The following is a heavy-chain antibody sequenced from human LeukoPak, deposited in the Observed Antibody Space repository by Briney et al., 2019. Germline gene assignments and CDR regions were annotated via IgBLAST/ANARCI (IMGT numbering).Heavy chain of an antibody. D-gene: IGHD3-10*01. V-gene: IGHV3-30-3*01. CDR2: IAYAGSNK. CDR3: AKGGTGAYYLSWFDP. Sequence: PGGPLRLSCVGSGFTFNDYAMHWVRQAPGKGLEWVAVIAYAGSNKDYADSVKGRFTISRDNSKNTLYLQMNSLRAEDTAVYYCAKGGTGAYYLSWFDPWGQGTLVTVSS. CDR1: GFTFNDYA. J-gene: IGHJ5*02.